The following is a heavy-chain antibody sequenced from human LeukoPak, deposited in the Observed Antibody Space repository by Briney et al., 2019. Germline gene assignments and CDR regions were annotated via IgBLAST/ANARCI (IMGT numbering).Heavy chain of an antibody. CDR1: GGTFSSYA. J-gene: IGHJ5*02. CDR3: ARDAYYYGSGSHWASNWFDP. Sequence: SVKVSCKASGGTFSSYAISWVRQAPGQGLEWMGGITPIFGTANYAQKFQGRVTITADESTSTAYMELSSLRSEDTAVYYCARDAYYYGSGSHWASNWFDPWGQGTLVTVSS. V-gene: IGHV1-69*13. D-gene: IGHD3-10*01. CDR2: ITPIFGTA.